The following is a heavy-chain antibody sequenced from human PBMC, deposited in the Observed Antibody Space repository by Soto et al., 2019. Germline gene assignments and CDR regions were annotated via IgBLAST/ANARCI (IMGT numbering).Heavy chain of an antibody. CDR2: IYHGGST. J-gene: IGHJ5*02. V-gene: IGHV4-30-2*01. Sequence: SETLSLTCAVSGGSISSGGYSWRWIRQPPGKGLEWIGYIYHGGSTYYNPSLKSRVTISVDRSKNQFSLKLSSVTAADTAVYYCARGVQHYDYVWGSYRPTHWFDPWGQGTLVTVSS. CDR3: ARGVQHYDYVWGSYRPTHWFDP. CDR1: GGSISSGGYS. D-gene: IGHD3-16*02.